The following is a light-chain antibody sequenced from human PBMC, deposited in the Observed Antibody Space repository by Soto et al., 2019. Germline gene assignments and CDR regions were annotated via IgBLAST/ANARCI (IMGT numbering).Light chain of an antibody. CDR3: QQRSNWRT. V-gene: IGKV3-11*01. CDR1: PSVSSY. Sequence: EIVLTQSPATLSLSPGERATLSCRASPSVSSYLAWYQQKPGQAPRLLIYDASTRATGIPARFSGSGSGTDFTLTISSLEPEDFAVYYCQQRSNWRTFGQGTKVEIK. J-gene: IGKJ1*01. CDR2: DAS.